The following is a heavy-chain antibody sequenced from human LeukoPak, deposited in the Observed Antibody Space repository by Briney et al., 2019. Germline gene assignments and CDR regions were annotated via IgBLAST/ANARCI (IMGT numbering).Heavy chain of an antibody. J-gene: IGHJ4*02. Sequence: GGSLRLSCAASGFTLGTYNMNWVRQPPGKGLEWVSYISSGSSTIYYADSVKGRFTISRDNAKNSLYLRMNSLRAEDTAVYYCAGALGGIADLGLLWGQGTLVTVSS. CDR3: AGALGGIADLGLL. D-gene: IGHD6-13*01. CDR1: GFTLGTYN. CDR2: ISSGSSTI. V-gene: IGHV3-48*04.